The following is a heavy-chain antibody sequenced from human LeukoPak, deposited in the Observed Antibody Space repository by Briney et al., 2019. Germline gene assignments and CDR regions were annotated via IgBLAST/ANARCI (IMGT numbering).Heavy chain of an antibody. CDR1: GGSISSYY. D-gene: IGHD2-2*01. Sequence: PSETPSLTCTVSGGSISSYYWSWIRQPAGKGLEWIGRIYTSGSNNYNPSLKSRVTMSVDTSKNQFSLKLSSVTAADTAVYYCAKMFNADVYFEYWGQGILVTVSS. CDR2: IYTSGSN. V-gene: IGHV4-4*07. CDR3: AKMFNADVYFEY. J-gene: IGHJ4*02.